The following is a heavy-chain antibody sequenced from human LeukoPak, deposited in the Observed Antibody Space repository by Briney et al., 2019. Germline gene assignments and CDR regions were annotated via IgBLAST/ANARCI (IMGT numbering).Heavy chain of an antibody. Sequence: NSSETLSLTCTVSGGSISSGSYYWSWIRQPAGKGLEWIGRIYTSGSTNYNPSLKSRVTISVDTSKNQFSLKLNSVTAADTAIYYCARQRTVVTPEFFDYWGQGTLVIVSS. CDR1: GGSISSGSYY. D-gene: IGHD4-23*01. V-gene: IGHV4-61*02. CDR2: IYTSGST. J-gene: IGHJ4*02. CDR3: ARQRTVVTPEFFDY.